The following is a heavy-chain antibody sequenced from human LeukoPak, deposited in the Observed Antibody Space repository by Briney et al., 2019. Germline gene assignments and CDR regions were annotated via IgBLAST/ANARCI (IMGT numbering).Heavy chain of an antibody. CDR1: GYSISSGYY. D-gene: IGHD4-17*01. V-gene: IGHV4-38-2*02. CDR3: ARERTVTTDFDY. J-gene: IGHJ4*02. Sequence: SETLSLTCAVSGYSISSGYYWGWIRQPPGKGLEWIGSIYHSGSSYYNPSLKSRVSISLDTSKNQLSLRLSSVTAADTAVYYCARERTVTTDFDYWGQGTLVTISS. CDR2: IYHSGSS.